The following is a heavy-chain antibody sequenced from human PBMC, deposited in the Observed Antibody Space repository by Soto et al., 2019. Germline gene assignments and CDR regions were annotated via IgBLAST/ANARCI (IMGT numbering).Heavy chain of an antibody. CDR1: GGSISSGGYS. CDR2: IYHSGST. CDR3: ATMTTLTTRAIDI. Sequence: QLQLQESGSGLVKPSQTLSLTCAVAGGSISSGGYSWNWIRQPPGKGLEWIGYIYHSGSTYYNPSLKSRVTISLDRYKDQFSLKLSSVTAADTAVYYCATMTTLTTRAIDIWGQGTMVTVSS. J-gene: IGHJ3*02. V-gene: IGHV4-30-2*01. D-gene: IGHD4-17*01.